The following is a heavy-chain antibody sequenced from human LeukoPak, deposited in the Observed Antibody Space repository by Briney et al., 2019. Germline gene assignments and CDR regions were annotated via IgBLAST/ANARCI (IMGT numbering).Heavy chain of an antibody. D-gene: IGHD1-26*01. J-gene: IGHJ4*02. V-gene: IGHV3-7*01. CDR1: GFTFSSYA. CDR2: IKQDGSAK. Sequence: PGGSLRLSCAASGFTFSSYAMSWVRQAPGKGLEWVANIKQDGSAKYYVDSVKGRFTISRDNAKNSLYLQMNSLRAEDTAVYYCARDSEWELLSYFDYWGQGTLVTVSS. CDR3: ARDSEWELLSYFDY.